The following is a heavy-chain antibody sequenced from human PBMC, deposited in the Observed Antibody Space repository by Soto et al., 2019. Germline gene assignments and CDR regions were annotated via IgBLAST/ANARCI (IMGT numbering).Heavy chain of an antibody. J-gene: IGHJ4*02. Sequence: EVQLVESGGGLVKPGGSLRLSCAASGFTFSSYSMNWVRPAPGKGLEWVSSISSSSSYIYYADSVKGRFTISRDNAKNSLYLQMNSLRAEDTAVYYCARSKIGYCSRTSCCAMGYWRQGTLVTVSS. V-gene: IGHV3-21*01. CDR3: ARSKIGYCSRTSCCAMGY. D-gene: IGHD2-2*01. CDR1: GFTFSSYS. CDR2: ISSSSSYI.